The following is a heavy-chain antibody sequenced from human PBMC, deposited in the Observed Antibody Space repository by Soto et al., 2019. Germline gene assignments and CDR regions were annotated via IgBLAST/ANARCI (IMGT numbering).Heavy chain of an antibody. CDR3: ARGRILYYLMDV. CDR2: INAGNGNT. J-gene: IGHJ6*02. Sequence: QVHLVQSGAEVKKPGASVKVSCKASGYTFSSYAMHWLRQAPGQGLEWMGWINAGNGNTKYSQKFQGRVSITRDTSATTAYMELSSLTSEDTAVYYFARGRILYYLMDVWGQGTTVTVSS. CDR1: GYTFSSYA. D-gene: IGHD2-15*01. V-gene: IGHV1-3*01.